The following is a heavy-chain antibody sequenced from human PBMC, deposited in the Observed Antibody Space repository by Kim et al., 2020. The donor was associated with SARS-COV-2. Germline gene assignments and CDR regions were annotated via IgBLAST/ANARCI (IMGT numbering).Heavy chain of an antibody. V-gene: IGHV3-33*06. D-gene: IGHD3-22*01. CDR3: AKAKSSGYYRPYFDY. J-gene: IGHJ4*02. Sequence: GGSLRLSCAASGFTFSSYGMHWVRQAPGKGLEWVAVIWYDGSNKYYADSVKGRFTISRDNSKNTLYLQMNSLRAEDTAVYYCAKAKSSGYYRPYFDYWGQGTLVTVSS. CDR2: IWYDGSNK. CDR1: GFTFSSYG.